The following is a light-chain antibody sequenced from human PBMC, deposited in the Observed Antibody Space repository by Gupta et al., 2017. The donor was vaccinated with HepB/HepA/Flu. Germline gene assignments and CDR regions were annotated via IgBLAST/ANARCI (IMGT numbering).Light chain of an antibody. J-gene: IGLJ3*02. V-gene: IGLV1-36*01. CDR2: YDD. Sequence: QSVVTPPTSASEAPRQRATIPCSGSRSNIGSNTVNWYQQLPGKAPKLLIYYDDLLPSGVSDRFSGSKSGTSASLTISGLQSEDEADYYCAAWDDSLNGLVFGGGTKLTVL. CDR3: AAWDDSLNGLV. CDR1: RSNIGSNT.